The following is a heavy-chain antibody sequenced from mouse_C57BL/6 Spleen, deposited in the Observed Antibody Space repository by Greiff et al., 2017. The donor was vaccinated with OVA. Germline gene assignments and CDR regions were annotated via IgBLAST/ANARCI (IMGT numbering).Heavy chain of an antibody. D-gene: IGHD1-1*01. CDR1: GYTFTSYW. J-gene: IGHJ2*01. V-gene: IGHV1-50*01. CDR2: IDPSDSYT. CDR3: ASPYGMDY. Sequence: VQLQQPGAELVKPGASVKLSCKASGYTFTSYWMQWVKQRPGQGLEWIGEIDPSDSYTNYNQKFKGKATLTVDTSSSTAYMQLSSLTSEDSAVYYCASPYGMDYWGQGTTLTVSS.